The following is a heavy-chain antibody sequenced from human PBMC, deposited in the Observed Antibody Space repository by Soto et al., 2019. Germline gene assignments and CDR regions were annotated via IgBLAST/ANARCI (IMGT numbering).Heavy chain of an antibody. Sequence: GSLRVCWIPSGLTLGNYAISWVGQAPGKGLEWVGLIRNQTYSETTQYAPSLKGRFTISRDDSNSIAYLQMSRLQVDDSAVYYRTSAESPAMSYFFDSWGQGVMVTVSS. CDR2: IRNQTYSETT. CDR1: GLTLGNYA. V-gene: IGHV3-49*04. CDR3: TSAESPAMSYFFDS. J-gene: IGHJ4*02.